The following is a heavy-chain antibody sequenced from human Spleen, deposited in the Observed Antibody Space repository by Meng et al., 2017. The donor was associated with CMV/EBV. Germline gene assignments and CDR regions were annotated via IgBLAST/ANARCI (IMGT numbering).Heavy chain of an antibody. CDR3: ARDNVNLSAPFVS. CDR2: TYYRSST. Sequence: RPHSRWVPYWSVNTYYRSSTYYPPSLKLRVTISIDTSTHPFSLQMSCVTAEDTAVYYCARDNVNLSAPFVSWGQGTLVTVSS. D-gene: IGHD2-8*01. J-gene: IGHJ4*02. V-gene: IGHV4-31*02.